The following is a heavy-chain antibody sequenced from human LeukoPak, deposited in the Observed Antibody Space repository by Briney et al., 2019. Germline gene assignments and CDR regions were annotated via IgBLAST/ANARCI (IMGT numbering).Heavy chain of an antibody. V-gene: IGHV3-30*18. CDR1: GFTFSSYG. CDR3: AKSILEWLLWGAFDI. Sequence: PGGSLRLSCAASGFTFSSYGMHWVRQAPGKGLEWVAVISYDGRNKYYADSVKGRFTISRDNSKNTLYLQMNSLRAEDTAVYYCAKSILEWLLWGAFDIWGQGTMVTVSS. J-gene: IGHJ3*02. D-gene: IGHD3-3*01. CDR2: ISYDGRNK.